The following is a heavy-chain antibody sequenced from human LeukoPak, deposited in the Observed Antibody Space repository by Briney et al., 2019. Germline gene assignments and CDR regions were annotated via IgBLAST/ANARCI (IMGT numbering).Heavy chain of an antibody. J-gene: IGHJ4*02. CDR3: AKDVSITMVRGVLDY. Sequence: GGSLRLSCVASGFTFSTYGMSWVRQAPGKGLEWVSAISGSGGSTYYADSVKGRFTISRDNSKNTLYLQMNSLRAEDTAVYYCAKDVSITMVRGVLDYWGQGTLVTVSS. CDR2: ISGSGGST. V-gene: IGHV3-23*01. D-gene: IGHD3-10*01. CDR1: GFTFSTYG.